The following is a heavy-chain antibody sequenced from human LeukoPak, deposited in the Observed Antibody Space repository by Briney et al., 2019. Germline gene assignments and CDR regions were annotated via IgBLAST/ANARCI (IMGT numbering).Heavy chain of an antibody. D-gene: IGHD2-2*01. V-gene: IGHV4-34*01. Sequence: SETLSLTCAVYGGSFSGYYWSWIRQPPGKGLEWIGEINHSGSTNYNPSLKSRVTISVDTSKNQFSLKLSSVTAADTAVYYCARGLTGFTVVVPAAKRGFDYWGQGTLVTVSS. CDR1: GGSFSGYY. CDR3: ARGLTGFTVVVPAAKRGFDY. CDR2: INHSGST. J-gene: IGHJ4*02.